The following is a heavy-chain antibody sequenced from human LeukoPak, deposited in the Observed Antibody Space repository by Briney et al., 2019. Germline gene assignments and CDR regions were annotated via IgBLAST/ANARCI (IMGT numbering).Heavy chain of an antibody. D-gene: IGHD6-13*01. Sequence: ASVKVSCKASGYTFTSYDITWVRQATGQGLEWMGWMNPNSNNTGYAQKFRGRITMTWNTSISTAYMELSSLRSEDTAVYYCARGGYYYDNWGQGTLVTVSS. V-gene: IGHV1-8*01. CDR2: MNPNSNNT. CDR1: GYTFTSYD. CDR3: ARGGYYYDN. J-gene: IGHJ4*02.